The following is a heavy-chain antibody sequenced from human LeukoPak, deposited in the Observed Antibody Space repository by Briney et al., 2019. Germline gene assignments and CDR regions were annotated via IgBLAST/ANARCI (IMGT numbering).Heavy chain of an antibody. J-gene: IGHJ4*02. CDR3: ARDRNRHFDY. CDR2: ISYDGSNK. D-gene: IGHD1-14*01. Sequence: GGSLRLSCAASGFTFSSYAMHWVRQAPGKGLEWVAVISYDGSNKYYADSVKGRFTISRDNSKNTLYLQMNSLRAEDTAVYYCARDRNRHFDYWGQGTLVTVSS. V-gene: IGHV3-30-3*01. CDR1: GFTFSSYA.